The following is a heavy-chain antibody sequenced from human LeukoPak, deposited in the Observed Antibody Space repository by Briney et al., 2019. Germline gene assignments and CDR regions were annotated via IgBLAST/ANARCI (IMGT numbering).Heavy chain of an antibody. D-gene: IGHD2-2*01. CDR2: IYYTGST. V-gene: IGHV4-59*03. CDR3: ATTVPAAMGYFDY. J-gene: IGHJ4*02. CDR1: GGAITNYY. Sequence: SETLSLTCGVSGGAITNYYWNWIRQAPGKGLEWLGHIYYTGSTTYNPSVKSRITISLDTSKKQISLKLRSVTAADTAVYYCATTVPAAMGYFDYWGQGTLVTVSS.